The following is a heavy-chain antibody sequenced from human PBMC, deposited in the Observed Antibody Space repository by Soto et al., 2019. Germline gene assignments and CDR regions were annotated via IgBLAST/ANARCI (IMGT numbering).Heavy chain of an antibody. V-gene: IGHV4-39*02. CDR3: ARLGGYCSSTGCYGYYALDV. D-gene: IGHD2-2*01. CDR1: GGSISSGPYS. J-gene: IGHJ6*02. Sequence: ETLSLTCTVSGGSISSGPYSWGWIRQTPGEGLEWIGTFRYNENTYYNPSLESRVTISVDTSKNHFSLKVASATVADTAVYYCARLGGYCSSTGCYGYYALDVWGPGTMVTVSS. CDR2: FRYNENT.